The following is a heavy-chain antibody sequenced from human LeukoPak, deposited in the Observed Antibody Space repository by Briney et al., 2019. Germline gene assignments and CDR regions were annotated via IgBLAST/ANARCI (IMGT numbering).Heavy chain of an antibody. D-gene: IGHD3-22*01. Sequence: PGGSLRLSCAASGFTFSSYEMNWVRQAPGKGLEWVSYISSSGSTIYYADSVKGRFTISRDNAKNSLYLQINSLRAEDTAVYYCARGGYYDSSGPFDYWGQGTLVTVSS. V-gene: IGHV3-48*03. CDR1: GFTFSSYE. J-gene: IGHJ4*02. CDR2: ISSSGSTI. CDR3: ARGGYYDSSGPFDY.